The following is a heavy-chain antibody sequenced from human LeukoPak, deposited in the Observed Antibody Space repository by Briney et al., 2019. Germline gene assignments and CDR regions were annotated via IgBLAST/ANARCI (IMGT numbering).Heavy chain of an antibody. V-gene: IGHV3-11*01. CDR1: GFTFSDHY. J-gene: IGHJ4*02. D-gene: IGHD4-11*01. CDR3: TREVVGTTIKNFDS. Sequence: GGSLRLSCAAAGFTFSDHYMTWIRQAPGKALEWVSYISPDGTTSYYADSLKGRFTVSRDNAKNSLYLQMNSLSAEDTAVYYCTREVVGTTIKNFDSWGQGTLVTVSP. CDR2: ISPDGTTS.